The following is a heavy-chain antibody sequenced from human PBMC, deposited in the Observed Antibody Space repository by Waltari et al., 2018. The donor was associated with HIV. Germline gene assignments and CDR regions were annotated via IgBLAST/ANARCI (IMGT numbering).Heavy chain of an antibody. CDR3: ARDRQFAFDY. CDR2: ISSSGSAL. CDR1: GFTFSSYR. V-gene: IGHV3-48*01. J-gene: IGHJ4*02. Sequence: EVQLVESGGGLVQPGGSLRLSFDASGFTFSSYRVTWVRQAPGKGLEWVSYISSSGSALYYADSVKGRFSISRDNAKNSLYLQLNSLRGEDTAVYYCARDRQFAFDYWGQGTLVTVSS. D-gene: IGHD2-15*01.